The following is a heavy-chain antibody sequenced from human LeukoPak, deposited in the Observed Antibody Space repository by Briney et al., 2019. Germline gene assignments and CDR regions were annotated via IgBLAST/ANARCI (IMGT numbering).Heavy chain of an antibody. CDR1: GDSISNNY. CDR2: IHFNGNT. D-gene: IGHD6-13*01. J-gene: IGHJ4*02. CDR3: ARDRGGSSWYNYYDA. Sequence: SETLSLTCTVSGDSISNNYWSWVRQPAGKGLEWISRIHFNGNTDYNPSLKSRVTTSIDTPRNQFSLKLSSVTAADTAVFYCARDRGGSSWYNYYDAWGQGILVTVSS. V-gene: IGHV4-4*07.